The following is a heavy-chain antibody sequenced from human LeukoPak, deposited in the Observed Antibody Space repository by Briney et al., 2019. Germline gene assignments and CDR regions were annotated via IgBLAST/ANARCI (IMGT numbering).Heavy chain of an antibody. CDR3: ARDDYGDYYYYGMDV. V-gene: IGHV1-2*02. Sequence: ASVKVSCKASGYTFTGYYMHWVRQAPGQGLEWMGWINPNSGGTNYAQKSQGRVTMTRDTSISTAYMELSRLRSDDTAVYYCARDDYGDYYYYGMDVWGQGTTVTVSS. J-gene: IGHJ6*02. CDR1: GYTFTGYY. CDR2: INPNSGGT. D-gene: IGHD4-17*01.